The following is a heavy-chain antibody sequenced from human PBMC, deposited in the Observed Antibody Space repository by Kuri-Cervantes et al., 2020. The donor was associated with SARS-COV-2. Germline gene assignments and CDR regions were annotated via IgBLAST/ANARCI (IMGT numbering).Heavy chain of an antibody. CDR2: IYYSGST. J-gene: IGHJ6*02. CDR1: GGSIRTYY. CDR3: ARESNYSHYYGTEV. V-gene: IGHV4-59*01. Sequence: SETLSLTCTASGGSIRTYYWSWIRQPPGKGLEWIGYIYYSGSTTYNPSLKSRVTISVDTSKNQFSLELDSVTAADTAVYYCARESNYSHYYGTEVWGQGTTVTVSS.